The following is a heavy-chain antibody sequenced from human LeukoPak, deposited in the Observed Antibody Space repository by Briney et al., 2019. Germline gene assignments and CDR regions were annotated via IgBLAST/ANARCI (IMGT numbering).Heavy chain of an antibody. V-gene: IGHV4-38-2*01. D-gene: IGHD4-23*01. CDR3: ARKHPYGGNSLDP. CDR1: GSTSSSYN. Sequence: GSLRLSCVASGSTSSSYNMNWVRQAPGKGLEWIGSIYYSGSTYYNTSLKSRVTISVDTSKNQFSLKLSSVTAADTAVYYCARKHPYGGNSLDPWGQGTLVTVSS. J-gene: IGHJ5*02. CDR2: IYYSGST.